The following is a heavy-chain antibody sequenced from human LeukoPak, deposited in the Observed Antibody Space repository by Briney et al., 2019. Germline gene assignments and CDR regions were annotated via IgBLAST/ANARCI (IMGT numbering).Heavy chain of an antibody. CDR2: IRYDGSNK. Sequence: QPGGSLRLSCAASGFTFSSYGMHWVRQAPGKGLEWVAFIRYDGSNKYYADSVKGRFTISRDNSKNTLYLQMNSLRAEDTAVYHCAKVKGRFLEWLPNDYWGQGTLVTVSS. J-gene: IGHJ4*02. CDR3: AKVKGRFLEWLPNDY. D-gene: IGHD3-3*01. V-gene: IGHV3-30*02. CDR1: GFTFSSYG.